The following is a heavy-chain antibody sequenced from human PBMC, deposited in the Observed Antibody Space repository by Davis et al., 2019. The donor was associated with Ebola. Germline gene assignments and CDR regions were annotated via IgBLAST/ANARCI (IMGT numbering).Heavy chain of an antibody. CDR3: AKRYNWNPYYYYGMDV. Sequence: GGSLRLSCAASGFTFSSYAMSWVRQAPGKGLEWVSAIIGSGGSTYYADSVKGRFTISRDNSKNTLYLQMNSLRAEDTAVYYCAKRYNWNPYYYYGMDVWGQGTTVTVSS. D-gene: IGHD1-20*01. CDR1: GFTFSSYA. CDR2: IIGSGGST. J-gene: IGHJ6*02. V-gene: IGHV3-23*01.